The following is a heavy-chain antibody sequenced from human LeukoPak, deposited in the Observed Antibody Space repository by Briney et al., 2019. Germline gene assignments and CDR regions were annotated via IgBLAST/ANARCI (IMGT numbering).Heavy chain of an antibody. V-gene: IGHV3-7*01. CDR3: ARDRALYHTRGYYYTEDDY. J-gene: IGHJ4*02. Sequence: GALRLPCTASGFTFSNYWMSWVRQAPGKGLEWVANIKQDGSDRYYVDSVKGRFTISRDNAKNSLYLQMNSLRAEDTAVYYCARDRALYHTRGYYYTEDDYWGQGTLVTVSA. CDR2: IKQDGSDR. CDR1: GFTFSNYW. D-gene: IGHD3-22*01.